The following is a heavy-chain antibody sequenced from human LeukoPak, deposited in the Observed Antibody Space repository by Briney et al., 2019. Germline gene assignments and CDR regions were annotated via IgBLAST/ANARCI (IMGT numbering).Heavy chain of an antibody. CDR2: ISGSGGST. CDR1: GFTFSSYA. CDR3: AKDEGRGITMVRGASDY. D-gene: IGHD3-10*01. Sequence: TGGSLRLSCAASGFTFSSYAMSCVRQAPGKGLEWVSAISGSGGSTYYADSVKGRFTISRDNSMNTLYLQMNSLRAEDTAVYYCAKDEGRGITMVRGASDYWGQGTLVTVSS. V-gene: IGHV3-23*01. J-gene: IGHJ4*02.